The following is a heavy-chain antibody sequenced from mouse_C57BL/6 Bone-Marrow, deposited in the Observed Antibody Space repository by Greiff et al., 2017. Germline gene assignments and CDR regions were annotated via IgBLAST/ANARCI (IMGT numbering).Heavy chain of an antibody. D-gene: IGHD4-1*01. V-gene: IGHV1-19*01. Sequence: VQLQQSGPVLVKPGASVKMSCKASGYTFTDYYMNWVKQSHGKSLEWIGVINPYNGGTSYNQKFKGKATLTVDKSSSTAYMELNSLTSEDSAVYYCARGNWVYFDYWGQGTTLTVAS. CDR1: GYTFTDYY. CDR3: ARGNWVYFDY. CDR2: INPYNGGT. J-gene: IGHJ2*01.